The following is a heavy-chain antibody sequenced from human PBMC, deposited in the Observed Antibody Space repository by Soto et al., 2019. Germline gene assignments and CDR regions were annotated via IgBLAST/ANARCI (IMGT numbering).Heavy chain of an antibody. V-gene: IGHV1-24*01. J-gene: IGHJ3*02. CDR3: ARDRTTGTAAFDI. D-gene: IGHD1-1*01. Sequence: ASVKVSCKVSGYTLTELSMHWVRQAPGKGLEWMGGFDPEDGETNYAQKFQGRVTITADESTSTAYMELSSLRSEDTAVYYCARDRTTGTAAFDIWGQGTMVTVSS. CDR2: FDPEDGET. CDR1: GYTLTELS.